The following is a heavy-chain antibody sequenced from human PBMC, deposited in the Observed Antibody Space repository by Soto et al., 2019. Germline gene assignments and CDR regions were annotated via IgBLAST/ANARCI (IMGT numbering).Heavy chain of an antibody. CDR1: GYAFSQFY. V-gene: IGHV1-2*04. Sequence: QVQLVQSGAEVKKPGASVKVSCKASGYAFSQFYIHWMRQAPGQGLEWMGWINPNSGRTKFAQNVQGCVTLTRDTSIKTVYMDLSGPKSDATAVYYCARESGGTTAALDYYYCYLDVWGKGTTVTVSS. CDR3: ARESGGTTAALDYYYCYLDV. D-gene: IGHD4-17*01. CDR2: INPNSGRT. J-gene: IGHJ6*03.